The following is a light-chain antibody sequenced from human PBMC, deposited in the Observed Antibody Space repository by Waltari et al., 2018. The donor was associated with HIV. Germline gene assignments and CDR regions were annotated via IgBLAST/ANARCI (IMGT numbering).Light chain of an antibody. CDR1: QDISNY. V-gene: IGKV1-33*01. CDR3: QQYDNLPSFT. Sequence: DIQMTQSPSSLSASVGDRVTITCQASQDISNYLNWYQQKPGKAPKLLIYDASNLETGVPSRFSGSGSGTDFTFTISSLQPEDIATYYCQQYDNLPSFTFALGPKWISN. J-gene: IGKJ3*01. CDR2: DAS.